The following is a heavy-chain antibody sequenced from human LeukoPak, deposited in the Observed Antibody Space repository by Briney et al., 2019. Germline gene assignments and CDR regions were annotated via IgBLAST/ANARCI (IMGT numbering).Heavy chain of an antibody. V-gene: IGHV4-59*12. CDR1: GGSISSYY. Sequence: SETLSLTCIVSGGSISSYYWSWIRQPPGRGLEWIGYIYYSGSTTYNPSLKSRVTISVDTSKNQFSLKLSSVTAADTAVYYCARDKGSPRKNYYDSSGYYYGRSIYYYGMDVWGQGTTVTVSS. D-gene: IGHD3-22*01. CDR2: IYYSGST. CDR3: ARDKGSPRKNYYDSSGYYYGRSIYYYGMDV. J-gene: IGHJ6*02.